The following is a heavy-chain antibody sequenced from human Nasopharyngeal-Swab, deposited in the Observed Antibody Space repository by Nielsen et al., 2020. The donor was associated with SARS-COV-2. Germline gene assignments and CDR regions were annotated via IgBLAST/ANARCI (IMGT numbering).Heavy chain of an antibody. V-gene: IGHV3-23*03. CDR2: IYSGGSST. Sequence: GESLKISCSASGFTFSSYAMSLVRQAPGKGLEWVSVIYSGGSSTYYADSVKGRFTISRDNSKNTLYLQMNSLRAEDTAVYYCAKESRYSYGHDYWGQGTLVTVSS. D-gene: IGHD5-18*01. CDR1: GFTFSSYA. CDR3: AKESRYSYGHDY. J-gene: IGHJ4*02.